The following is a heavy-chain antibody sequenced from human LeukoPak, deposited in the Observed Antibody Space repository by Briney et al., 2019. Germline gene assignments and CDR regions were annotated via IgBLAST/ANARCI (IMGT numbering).Heavy chain of an antibody. J-gene: IGHJ5*02. D-gene: IGHD3-3*01. V-gene: IGHV3-23*01. CDR2: ISGSGGST. Sequence: PGGSLRLSCAAAGFTFSSYAMSWVRQAPGKGLEWGSAISGSGGSTYYADSVKGRFTISRDNSKNTLYLQMTSLRAEDTAVYYCAKSYYDFWSGYSDNWFDPWGKGTLVTVSS. CDR3: AKSYYDFWSGYSDNWFDP. CDR1: GFTFSSYA.